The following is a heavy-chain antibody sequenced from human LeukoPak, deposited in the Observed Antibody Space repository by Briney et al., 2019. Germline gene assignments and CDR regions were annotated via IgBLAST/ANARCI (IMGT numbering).Heavy chain of an antibody. CDR1: GFTFSSYW. CDR2: INSDGSST. J-gene: IGHJ6*03. CDR3: ARGLGSGTYTDYYMDV. D-gene: IGHD3-10*01. Sequence: GGSLRLSCAASGFTFSSYWMHLVRQAPGKGLVWVSRINSDGSSTSYADSVKGRFTISRDNSKNTLYLQMDSLRAEDTAVYFCARGLGSGTYTDYYMDVWGKGTTVTVSS. V-gene: IGHV3-74*01.